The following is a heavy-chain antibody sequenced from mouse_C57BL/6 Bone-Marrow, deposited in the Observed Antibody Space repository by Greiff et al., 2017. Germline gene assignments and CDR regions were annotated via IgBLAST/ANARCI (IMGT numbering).Heavy chain of an antibody. CDR3: ARIGSSKGYFDG. Sequence: VHVKQSVAELVRPGASVKLSCTASGFNIKNTYMHWVKQRPEQGLEWIGRIDPANGNTKYAPKFQGKATITADTSSNTAYLQRSSLTSEDTAIYYCARIGSSKGYFDGWGTGTTGTVSS. J-gene: IGHJ1*03. V-gene: IGHV14-3*01. CDR2: IDPANGNT. D-gene: IGHD1-1*01. CDR1: GFNIKNTY.